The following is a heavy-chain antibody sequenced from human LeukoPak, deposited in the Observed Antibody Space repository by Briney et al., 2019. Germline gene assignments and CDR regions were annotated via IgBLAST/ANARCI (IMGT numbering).Heavy chain of an antibody. Sequence: GSLRLSCAASGFTFSSYAMTWVRQAPGKGLEWVSAISGSGGSTDYADSVKGRFTVSRDNSKNTVHLQMNSLRAEDTSVYYCAKASGIYSNYVYFDYWGQGALVTVSS. CDR2: ISGSGGST. CDR1: GFTFSSYA. D-gene: IGHD4-11*01. CDR3: AKASGIYSNYVYFDY. J-gene: IGHJ4*02. V-gene: IGHV3-23*01.